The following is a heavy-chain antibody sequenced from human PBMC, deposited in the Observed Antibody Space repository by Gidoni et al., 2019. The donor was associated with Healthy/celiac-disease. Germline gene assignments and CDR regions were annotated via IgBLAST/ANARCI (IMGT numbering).Heavy chain of an antibody. CDR1: GGSFSGYY. CDR3: ASVYGSGSYYSCQFDY. Sequence: QVQLQQWGAGLLKPSETLSLTCAVYGGSFSGYYWSWIRQPPGKGLEWIGEINHSGSTNYNPSLKSRVTISVDTSKNQFSLKLSSVTAADTAVYYCASVYGSGSYYSCQFDYWGQGTLVTVSS. CDR2: INHSGST. D-gene: IGHD3-10*01. J-gene: IGHJ4*02. V-gene: IGHV4-34*01.